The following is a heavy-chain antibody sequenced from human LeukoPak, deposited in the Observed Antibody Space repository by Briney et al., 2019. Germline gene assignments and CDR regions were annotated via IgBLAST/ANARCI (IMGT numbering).Heavy chain of an antibody. V-gene: IGHV4-59*01. J-gene: IGHJ4*02. Sequence: SETLSLTCTVSGGSISSYYWSWIRQPPGKGLEWIGYIYYSGSTNYNPSLKSRVTISVDTSKNQFSLKLSSVTAADTAAYYCARASHQLLHFDYWGQGTLVTVSS. CDR1: GGSISSYY. CDR3: ARASHQLLHFDY. D-gene: IGHD2-2*01. CDR2: IYYSGST.